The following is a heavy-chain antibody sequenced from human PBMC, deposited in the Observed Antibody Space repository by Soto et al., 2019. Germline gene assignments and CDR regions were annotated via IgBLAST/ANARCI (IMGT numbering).Heavy chain of an antibody. CDR3: AKAGCSGGTCYLYYFDY. CDR2: ISGRGGNT. D-gene: IGHD2-15*01. V-gene: IGHV3-23*01. CDR1: GFTFSNYA. Sequence: GGSLRLSCAASGFTFSNYAMSWVRQAPGKGLEWVSTISGRGGNTYYADSVKGRFTISRDNSRNTLYLQMDRLRVEDSAVDSCAKAGCSGGTCYLYYFDYWGQGALVTVSS. J-gene: IGHJ4*02.